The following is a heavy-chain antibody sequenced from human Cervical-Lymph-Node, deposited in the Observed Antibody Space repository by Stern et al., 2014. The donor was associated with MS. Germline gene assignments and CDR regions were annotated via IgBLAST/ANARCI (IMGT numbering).Heavy chain of an antibody. CDR2: ISYDGSNK. CDR3: ARVAVPGELHGMDV. CDR1: GFTFSSYG. J-gene: IGHJ6*02. Sequence: DQLVESGGGVVQPGRPLRLSCAASGFTFSSYGMYWVRQAPGKGLEWVAVISYDGSNKYYADSVKGRFTISRDNSKNTQYLQMNSLRAEDTAVYYCARVAVPGELHGMDVWGQGTTVTVSS. D-gene: IGHD6-19*01. V-gene: IGHV3-30*03.